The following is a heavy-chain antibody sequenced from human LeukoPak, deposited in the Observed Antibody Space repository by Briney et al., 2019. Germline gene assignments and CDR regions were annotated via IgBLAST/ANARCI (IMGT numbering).Heavy chain of an antibody. CDR3: ARVSSGPPKANWFDP. V-gene: IGHV4-4*07. Sequence: SETLSLTCTVSGGSISSSYWSWIRQPAGKGLEWIGRIYTSGSTNYNPSLKSRVTMSVDTSKNQFSLKLSSVTAADTAVYYCARVSSGPPKANWFDPWGQGTLVTVSS. CDR1: GGSISSSY. J-gene: IGHJ5*02. CDR2: IYTSGST.